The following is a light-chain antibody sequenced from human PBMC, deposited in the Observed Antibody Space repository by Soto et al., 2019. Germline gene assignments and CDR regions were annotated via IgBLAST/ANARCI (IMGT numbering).Light chain of an antibody. CDR1: SSNIGAGYD. CDR2: GNS. CDR3: QSYDSSPE. Sequence: QSVLTQPPSVSGAPGQRVTISCTGSSSNIGAGYDVHWYQQLPGTAPKLLIYGNSNRPSGVPDRFSGSKSGTSASLAITGLQAEDEADYYCQSYDSSPEFGGGTQLTVL. V-gene: IGLV1-40*01. J-gene: IGLJ2*01.